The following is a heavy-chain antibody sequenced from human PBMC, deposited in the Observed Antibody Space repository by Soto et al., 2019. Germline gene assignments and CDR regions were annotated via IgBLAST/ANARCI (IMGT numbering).Heavy chain of an antibody. CDR2: ISSNSYTI. Sequence: PGGSLRLSCAASGFTFSSYDMNWVRQAPGKGLEWVSYISSNSYTIYYADSVKGRFTISRDNAKNSLYLQMNSLRDEDTAVYYCAGESVVVAAKVYYGMDVWGQGTTVTVSS. CDR1: GFTFSSYD. J-gene: IGHJ6*02. D-gene: IGHD2-15*01. CDR3: AGESVVVAAKVYYGMDV. V-gene: IGHV3-48*02.